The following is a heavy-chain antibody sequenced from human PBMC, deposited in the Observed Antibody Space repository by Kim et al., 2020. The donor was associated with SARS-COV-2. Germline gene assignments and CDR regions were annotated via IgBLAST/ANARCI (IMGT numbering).Heavy chain of an antibody. Sequence: SETLSLTCAVYGGSFSGYYWSWIRQPPGKGLEWIGEINHSGSTNYNPSLKSRVTISVDTSKNQFSLKLSSVTAADTAVYYCARGKGSSSGYGYWGQGTLV. CDR2: INHSGST. V-gene: IGHV4-34*01. CDR1: GGSFSGYY. J-gene: IGHJ4*02. CDR3: ARGKGSSSGYGY. D-gene: IGHD6-19*01.